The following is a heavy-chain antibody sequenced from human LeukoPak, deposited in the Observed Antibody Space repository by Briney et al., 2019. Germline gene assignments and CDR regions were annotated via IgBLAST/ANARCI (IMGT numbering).Heavy chain of an antibody. J-gene: IGHJ4*02. D-gene: IGHD7-27*01. CDR2: ISWNSGSI. CDR3: AKASLNGDGGYYFDY. Sequence: GRSLRLSCAASGFTFDDYAMHWVRQAPGKGLEWVSGISWNSGSIGYADSVKGRFTISRDNAKNSLYLQMNSLRAEDTALYYCAKASLNGDGGYYFDYWGRGTLVTVSS. CDR1: GFTFDDYA. V-gene: IGHV3-9*01.